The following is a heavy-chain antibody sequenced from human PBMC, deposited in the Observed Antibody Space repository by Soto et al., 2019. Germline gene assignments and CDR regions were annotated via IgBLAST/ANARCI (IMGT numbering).Heavy chain of an antibody. D-gene: IGHD6-13*01. CDR2: IIPVLGTP. CDR1: GGTFTSTA. V-gene: IGHV1-69*01. Sequence: QVLLVQPSAEVKKPGSSVKVSCKAPGGTFTSTAFSWVRQAPGQGLEWMGGIIPVLGTPNYAQKFQARPTVTADASTTTVHMELSSLRSDDTAVYYCASSAGLDHLLNYYGLNVWGQGTTVTVSS. J-gene: IGHJ6*02. CDR3: ASSAGLDHLLNYYGLNV.